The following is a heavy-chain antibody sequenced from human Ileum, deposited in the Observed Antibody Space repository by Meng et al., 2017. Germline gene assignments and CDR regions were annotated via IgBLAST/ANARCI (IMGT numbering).Heavy chain of an antibody. CDR1: GDSIDNSKW. CDR2: ISNSGKT. CDR3: ARERIRELGLFDS. V-gene: IGHV4-4*02. D-gene: IGHD3-10*01. J-gene: IGHJ4*02. Sequence: QRQPQESGPGPVQPSGTLSLACAVSGDSIDNSKWWSWLRQPPGKGLEWIGEISNSGKTVYSPSLKSRVRISLDKSNNQFSLTLNSVTAADTAMYYCARERIRELGLFDSWGQGTLVTVSS.